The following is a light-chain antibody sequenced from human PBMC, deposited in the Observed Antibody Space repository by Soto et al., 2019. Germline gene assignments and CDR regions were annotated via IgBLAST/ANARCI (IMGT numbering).Light chain of an antibody. V-gene: IGLV2-23*01. Sequence: QSALTQPASVSGSPGQSITFSCTGTSSDVGGYNLVSWYQQHPGKTPKLMIYEGSKRPSGVSNRFSGSKSGNTASLTISGLQAEDEADYYCCSYAGSSTLLFGGGTKLTVL. J-gene: IGLJ2*01. CDR3: CSYAGSSTLL. CDR1: SSDVGGYNL. CDR2: EGS.